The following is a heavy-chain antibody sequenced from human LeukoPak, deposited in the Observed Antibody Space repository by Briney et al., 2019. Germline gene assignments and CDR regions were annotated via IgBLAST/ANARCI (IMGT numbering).Heavy chain of an antibody. D-gene: IGHD6-13*01. CDR1: GFTFSSYG. CDR3: ARDGGYSSSWYDFDY. J-gene: IGHJ4*02. V-gene: IGHV3-30*04. CDR2: ISYDGSNK. Sequence: GRSLTLSCAASGFTFSSYGIHWVRQAPGKGLEWVAVISYDGSNKYYADSVKGRFTISRDNSKNTLYLQMNSLRAEDTAVYYCARDGGYSSSWYDFDYWGQGTLVTVSS.